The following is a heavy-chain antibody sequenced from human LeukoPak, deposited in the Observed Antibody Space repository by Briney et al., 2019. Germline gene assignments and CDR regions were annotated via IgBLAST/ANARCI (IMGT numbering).Heavy chain of an antibody. CDR3: ARDAARTYYYYYYMDV. Sequence: SETLSLTCTVSGGSISSYYWSWIRKPPGKGLEWIGYISYSGSANYNPSLKSRVTISLDTSMNQFSLKLTSVTAADTAVYYCARDAARTYYYYYYMDVWGKGTTVTVSS. J-gene: IGHJ6*03. CDR2: ISYSGSA. CDR1: GGSISSYY. D-gene: IGHD6-6*01. V-gene: IGHV4-59*01.